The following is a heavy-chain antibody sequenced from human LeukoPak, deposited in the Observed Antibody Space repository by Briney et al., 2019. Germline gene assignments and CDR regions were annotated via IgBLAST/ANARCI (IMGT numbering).Heavy chain of an antibody. Sequence: GGSLRLSCAASGFTFSSYSMNWVRQAPGKGLEWVSYISGNDPTIYYADSVRGRFTISRDNAKNSLYLQMNSLRAEDTAVYYCARVSSSGYGVSSGLFYWGQGTLVTVSS. D-gene: IGHD5-18*01. J-gene: IGHJ4*02. CDR1: GFTFSSYS. CDR2: ISGNDPTI. CDR3: ARVSSSGYGVSSGLFY. V-gene: IGHV3-48*04.